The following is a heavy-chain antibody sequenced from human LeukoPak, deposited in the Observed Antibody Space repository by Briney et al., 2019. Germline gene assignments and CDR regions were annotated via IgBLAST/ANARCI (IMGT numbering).Heavy chain of an antibody. CDR1: GFTFTTYS. J-gene: IGHJ4*02. CDR3: ARDPGYNYGFDY. Sequence: QAGGSLRLSCAASGFTFTTYSMTWVRQAPGKGLEWVSVISGDGGHTYYADSVKGRFTISRDNSKNSLYLQMNSLRAEDTAVYYCARDPGYNYGFDYWGQGTLVTVSS. D-gene: IGHD5-18*01. CDR2: ISGDGGHT. V-gene: IGHV3-23*01.